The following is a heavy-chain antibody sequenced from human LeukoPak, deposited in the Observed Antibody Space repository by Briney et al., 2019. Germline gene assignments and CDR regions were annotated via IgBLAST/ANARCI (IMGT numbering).Heavy chain of an antibody. CDR3: TRDEGATVATYRFDF. D-gene: IGHD4-17*01. Sequence: GGSLRLSCAASGFDFNNYYMSLVRQAPGKGLEWLANIKFDGSDTSYVASVKGRFTISRDNAKNSLYLQMSSLRVEDTALYYCTRDEGATVATYRFDFWGQGTLVTVSS. CDR2: IKFDGSDT. J-gene: IGHJ4*02. CDR1: GFDFNNYY. V-gene: IGHV3-7*01.